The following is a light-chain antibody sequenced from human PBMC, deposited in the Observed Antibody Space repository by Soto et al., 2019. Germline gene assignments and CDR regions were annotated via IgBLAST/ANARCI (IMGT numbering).Light chain of an antibody. V-gene: IGKV2-28*01. Sequence: DIVMTQSPLSLPVTPGEPASISCRSSQSLLHSNGYNYLDWYLQKPGQSPQLLIYLGSNRASGVHDRFRGSGSGTDFTLKISRVEAEDVGVYYCMQALQTPSTFGQGTRLDIK. J-gene: IGKJ5*01. CDR1: QSLLHSNGYNY. CDR3: MQALQTPST. CDR2: LGS.